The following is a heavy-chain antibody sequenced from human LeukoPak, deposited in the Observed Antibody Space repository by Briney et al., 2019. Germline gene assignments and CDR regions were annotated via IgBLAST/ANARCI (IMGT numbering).Heavy chain of an antibody. CDR1: GYSISSGYY. Sequence: PSETLSRTCTVSGYSISSGYYWGWIRQPPGKGLEWIGSIYHSGSTYYNPSLKSRVAISVDTSKNQFSLKLSSVTAADTAVYYCARDSPPPEDYWGQGTLVTVSS. J-gene: IGHJ4*02. CDR3: ARDSPPPEDY. V-gene: IGHV4-38-2*02. CDR2: IYHSGST.